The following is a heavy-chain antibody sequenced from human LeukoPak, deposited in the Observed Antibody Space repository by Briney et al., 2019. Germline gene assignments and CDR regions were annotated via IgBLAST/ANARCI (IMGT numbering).Heavy chain of an antibody. Sequence: GGSLRLSCVSSGFTFNNYAMNWVRQAPGKGLEWVSVIYSGGSTYYADSVKGRFTISRDNSKNTLYLQMNSLRAEDTAVYYCARDQEGTMDVWGKGTTVTISS. V-gene: IGHV3-53*01. CDR2: IYSGGST. CDR1: GFTFNNYA. J-gene: IGHJ6*03. D-gene: IGHD1-1*01. CDR3: ARDQEGTMDV.